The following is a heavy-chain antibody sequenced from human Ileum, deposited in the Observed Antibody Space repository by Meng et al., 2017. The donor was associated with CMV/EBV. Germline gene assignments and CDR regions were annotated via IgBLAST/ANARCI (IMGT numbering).Heavy chain of an antibody. CDR3: VHRKDYGGNWNGGSADF. Sequence: QITFNESGPARVKPTQTLTLTFTFSGFSLTSSPVGVGWIRQPTGQAPEWLAFIYWDDDKRYNPSLKNRLTITKDAPKNQVARTMTNMDPADTATYHCVHRKDYGGNWNGGSADFWGQGALVTVSS. D-gene: IGHD1-1*01. CDR2: IYWDDDK. J-gene: IGHJ4*02. CDR1: GFSLTSSPVG. V-gene: IGHV2-5*02.